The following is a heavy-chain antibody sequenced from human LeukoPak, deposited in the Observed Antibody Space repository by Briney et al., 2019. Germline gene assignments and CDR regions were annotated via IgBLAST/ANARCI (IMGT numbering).Heavy chain of an antibody. Sequence: GGSLRLSCAASGFTFSTYSMSWIRQAPGKGLEWVSAIRGGGENTYYADSVKGRFTISRDNSKDTLSLQMNSLRAEDTAVYYCAKISWDGRGTFYWGQGTLVTVSS. D-gene: IGHD2-15*01. V-gene: IGHV3-23*01. J-gene: IGHJ4*02. CDR2: IRGGGENT. CDR1: GFTFSTYS. CDR3: AKISWDGRGTFY.